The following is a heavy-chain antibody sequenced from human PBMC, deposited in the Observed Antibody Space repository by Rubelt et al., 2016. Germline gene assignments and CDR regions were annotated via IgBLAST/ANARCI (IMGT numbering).Heavy chain of an antibody. CDR3: ARDQIPPGLFDD. D-gene: IGHD2-2*02. V-gene: IGHV1-18*01. CDR1: GYTFTSYG. J-gene: IGHJ4*02. Sequence: QVQLVQSGAEVKKPGASVKVSCKASGYTFTSYGISWVRQAPGQGLEWMGWISAYNGNTNYAQKLQGRVTMTTDTSTMTADMGLMSLRSADTCVYYWARDQIPPGLFDDWGQGTLVTVSS. CDR2: ISAYNGNT.